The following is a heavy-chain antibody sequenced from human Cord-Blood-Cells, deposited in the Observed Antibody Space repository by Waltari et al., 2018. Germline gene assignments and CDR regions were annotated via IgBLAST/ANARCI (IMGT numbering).Heavy chain of an antibody. Sequence: EVQLVQSGAEVKKPGESLRISCKGSGYSFTSYWMSWVRQMPGKGLEWMGRMDHSDSYTNHSPAFQGHVTISADKSISTAYLQWSSLKASDTAMYYCARHTLYNWNDRSYYFDYWGQGTLVTVSS. D-gene: IGHD1-1*01. CDR1: GYSFTSYW. CDR3: ARHTLYNWNDRSYYFDY. CDR2: MDHSDSYT. V-gene: IGHV5-10-1*01. J-gene: IGHJ4*02.